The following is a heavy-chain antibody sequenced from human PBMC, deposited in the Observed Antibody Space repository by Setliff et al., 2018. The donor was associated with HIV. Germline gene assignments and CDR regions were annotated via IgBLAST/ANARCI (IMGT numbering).Heavy chain of an antibody. CDR1: GDAMRDYY. J-gene: IGHJ5*02. Sequence: KAAETLSLTGTVSGDAMRDYYWSWLRQPAGKGLEWSGRIFPSGTTDNNPSLKSRVTMSIDTSKDQFSLNLKSVTAADTAAYFCARDRSNYGSGSSAYNWFDPWGQGNQVTVTS. V-gene: IGHV4-4*07. CDR2: IFPSGTT. D-gene: IGHD3-10*01. CDR3: ARDRSNYGSGSSAYNWFDP.